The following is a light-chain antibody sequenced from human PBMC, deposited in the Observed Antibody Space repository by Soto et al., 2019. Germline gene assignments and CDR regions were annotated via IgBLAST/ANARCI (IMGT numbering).Light chain of an antibody. CDR3: QQYTNWPIT. CDR2: GIS. CDR1: QSVSSY. V-gene: IGKV3D-15*01. J-gene: IGKJ5*01. Sequence: EIVLTQSPATLSLSPGERATLSCRASQSVSSYLAWYQHKPGQAPRLLIYGISNRATGIPDRFSGSGSGTEFTLTISSVQPEDVAIYYCQQYTNWPITFGQGTRLENK.